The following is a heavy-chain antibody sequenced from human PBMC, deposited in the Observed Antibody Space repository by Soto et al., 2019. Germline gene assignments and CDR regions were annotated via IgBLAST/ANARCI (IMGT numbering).Heavy chain of an antibody. CDR1: GYTFTSYA. CDR2: INAGNGNT. J-gene: IGHJ6*02. V-gene: IGHV1-3*01. Sequence: ASVKVSCKASGYTFTSYAMHWVRQAPGQRLEWMGWINAGNGNTKYSQKFQGRVTITRDTSASTAYMELSSLRSEDTAVYYCARGGSVWLSAYYYYGMDVSGQGTTVTVSS. CDR3: ARGGSVWLSAYYYYGMDV. D-gene: IGHD5-12*01.